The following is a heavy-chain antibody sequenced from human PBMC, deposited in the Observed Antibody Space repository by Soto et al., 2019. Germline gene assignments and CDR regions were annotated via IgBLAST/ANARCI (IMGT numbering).Heavy chain of an antibody. J-gene: IGHJ6*02. V-gene: IGHV3-30*04. Sequence: QMQLVESGGGAVQPGRSLRLSCAASGFTFSYYPMHWVRQAPGKGLEWVAVISFDGSNKYYADSVKGRFTISRDNSKNTLYLQMNRLRGEDTAVYYCAGVPGVMVAILYIYPLDGREPLSDVDVWGQGTTVTVSS. CDR3: AGVPGVMVAILYIYPLDGREPLSDVDV. CDR1: GFTFSYYP. D-gene: IGHD3-16*01. CDR2: ISFDGSNK.